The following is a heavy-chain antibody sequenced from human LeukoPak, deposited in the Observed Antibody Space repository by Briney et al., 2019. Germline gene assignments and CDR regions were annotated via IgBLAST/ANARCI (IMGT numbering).Heavy chain of an antibody. V-gene: IGHV4-34*01. CDR3: AGERNVDTAMVY. CDR2: INHSGST. Sequence: SETLSLTCAVYGGSFSGYYWSWIRQPPGKGLEWIGEINHSGSTNYNPSLKSRVTISVDTSKNQFSLKLSSVTAADTAVYYCAGERNVDTAMVYWGQGTLVTVSS. J-gene: IGHJ4*02. CDR1: GGSFSGYY. D-gene: IGHD5-18*01.